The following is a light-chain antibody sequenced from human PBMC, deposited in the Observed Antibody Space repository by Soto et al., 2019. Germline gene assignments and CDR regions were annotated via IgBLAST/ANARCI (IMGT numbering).Light chain of an antibody. CDR3: QQYNTYLTWT. CDR1: QRVSMW. Sequence: DTPMTQSPSTLSASVGDRVTITCRASQRVSMWLAWFQQRPGKAPRLLIHAASELESGVPSRFSGSGSGTEFTLTINGLQPEDAATYYCQQYNTYLTWTFGQGTKVEIK. J-gene: IGKJ1*01. V-gene: IGKV1-5*01. CDR2: AAS.